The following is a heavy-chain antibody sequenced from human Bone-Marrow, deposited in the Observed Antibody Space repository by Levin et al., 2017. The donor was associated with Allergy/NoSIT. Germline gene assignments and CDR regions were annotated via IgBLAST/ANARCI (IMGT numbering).Heavy chain of an antibody. CDR1: GFTFSSYW. CDR2: IKQDGSEK. V-gene: IGHV3-7*01. J-gene: IGHJ6*02. Sequence: VASVKVSCAASGFTFSSYWMSWVRQAPGKGLEWVATIKQDGSEKYYVDSVKGRFTISRDNAKNSLYLQMNSLRAEDTAVYYCARDPKGRGMDVWGQGTTVTVSS. CDR3: ARDPKGRGMDV.